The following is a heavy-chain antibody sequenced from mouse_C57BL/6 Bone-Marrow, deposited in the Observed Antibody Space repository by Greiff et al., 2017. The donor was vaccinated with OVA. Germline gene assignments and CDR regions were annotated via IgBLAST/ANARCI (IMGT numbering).Heavy chain of an antibody. Sequence: EVQLQQSGAELVRPGASVKLSCTASGFNIKDDYMHWVKQRPEQGLEWIGWIDPENGDTEYASKFQGKATITADTSSNTAYLQLSSLTAEDTAVYYCASGAMDYWGQGTSVTVSS. CDR3: ASGAMDY. J-gene: IGHJ4*01. CDR2: IDPENGDT. V-gene: IGHV14-4*01. CDR1: GFNIKDDY.